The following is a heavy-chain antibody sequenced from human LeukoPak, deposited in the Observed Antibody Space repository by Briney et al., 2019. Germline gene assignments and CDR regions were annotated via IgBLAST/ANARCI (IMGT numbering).Heavy chain of an antibody. J-gene: IGHJ4*02. D-gene: IGHD4-23*01. Sequence: ASVKVSCKASGYTFTGYYMHWVRQAPGQGLEWMGWINPNSGGTNYAQKFQGRVTMTRDTSISTAYMELSRLRSDDTAVYFCARHARTDYGGNSLDYWGQGTLVTVSS. CDR1: GYTFTGYY. V-gene: IGHV1-2*02. CDR3: ARHARTDYGGNSLDY. CDR2: INPNSGGT.